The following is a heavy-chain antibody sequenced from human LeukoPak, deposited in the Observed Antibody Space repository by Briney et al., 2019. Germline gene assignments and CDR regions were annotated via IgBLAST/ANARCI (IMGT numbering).Heavy chain of an antibody. CDR1: GGPISSGDYY. D-gene: IGHD3-22*01. J-gene: IGHJ5*02. Sequence: SETLSLTCTVSGGPISSGDYYWSWIRQPPGKGLEWIAYMYYSGSTYYNPSLKSRVTMSADTSKDQLSLKLSSVTAADTAVYYCARPYYYDSRIDPWGQGILVTVSS. V-gene: IGHV4-30-4*01. CDR2: MYYSGST. CDR3: ARPYYYDSRIDP.